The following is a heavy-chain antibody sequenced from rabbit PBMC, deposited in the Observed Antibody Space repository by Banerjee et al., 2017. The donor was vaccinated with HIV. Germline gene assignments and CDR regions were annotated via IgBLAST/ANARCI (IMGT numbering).Heavy chain of an antibody. CDR3: ARDPSSSGYYISGYFNL. J-gene: IGHJ4*01. V-gene: IGHV1S40*01. CDR2: IYAGSSGST. Sequence: GDLVKPGASLTLTCTASGFSFSSSYYMCWVRQAPGKGLEWIACIYAGSSGSTYYASWAKGRFTISKTSSTTVTLQMTNLTAADTATYFCARDPSSSGYYISGYFNLWGPGTLVTVS. CDR1: GFSFSSSYY. D-gene: IGHD1-1*01.